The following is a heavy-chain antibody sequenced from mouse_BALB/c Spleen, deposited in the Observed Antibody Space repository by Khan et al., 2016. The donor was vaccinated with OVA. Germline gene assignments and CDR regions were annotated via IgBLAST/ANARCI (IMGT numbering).Heavy chain of an antibody. Sequence: VQLPPSGSALVKPGASVKLSFTASGFNIPATCLHWVKQRPEQGLEWIGRIDPANGDTKYDPKFQAKATITADTPSNIAYLQLRSLKSEDTDVYDGARSNSLWQRDYWGKGTSGTVSS. CDR1: GFNIPATC. V-gene: IGHV14-3*02. CDR2: IDPANGDT. D-gene: IGHD1-1*02. CDR3: ARSNSLWQRDY. J-gene: IGHJ4*01.